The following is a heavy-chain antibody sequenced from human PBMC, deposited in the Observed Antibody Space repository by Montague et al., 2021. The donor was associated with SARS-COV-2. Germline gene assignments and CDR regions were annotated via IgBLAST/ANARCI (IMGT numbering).Heavy chain of an antibody. J-gene: IGHJ4*02. CDR2: IYHSGST. Sequence: SETLSLTCAVSGGSIISSNWWSWVRQPPGKGLEWIGEIYHSGSTNYNPSLKSRVTISVDKSKNQFSLKLSSVTAADTAVYYCARMALASSSSDFDYWGQGTLVTVSS. CDR3: ARMALASSSSDFDY. CDR1: GGSIISSNW. V-gene: IGHV4-4*02. D-gene: IGHD6-6*01.